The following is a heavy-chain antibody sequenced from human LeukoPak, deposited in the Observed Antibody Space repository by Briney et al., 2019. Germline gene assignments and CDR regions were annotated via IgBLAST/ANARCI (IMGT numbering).Heavy chain of an antibody. V-gene: IGHV3-30-3*01. CDR1: GFTFSSYA. Sequence: GGSLRLSCAASGFTFSSYAMHWVRQAPGKGLEWVAVISYDGSNKYYADSVKGRFTISRDNAKNSLYLQMNSLRAEDTAVYYCARASRDDYGTYFDYWGQGTLVTVSS. CDR3: ARASRDDYGTYFDY. CDR2: ISYDGSNK. J-gene: IGHJ4*02. D-gene: IGHD4-17*01.